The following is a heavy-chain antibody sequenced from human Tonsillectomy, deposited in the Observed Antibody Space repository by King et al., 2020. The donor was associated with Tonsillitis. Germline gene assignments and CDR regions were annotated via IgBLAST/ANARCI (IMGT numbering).Heavy chain of an antibody. Sequence: QLVQSGAEVKKPGASVKISCKASGYTFTGYYMHWVRQAPGQGLEWMGWLNPNNGDTNYPLKFQGRVTMTRDTSISTAYMELSSLRSDDTAVYYCATPPQTPYYDYYGLDVWGQGTTVTVSS. V-gene: IGHV1-2*02. CDR2: LNPNNGDT. D-gene: IGHD2-15*01. CDR1: GYTFTGYY. J-gene: IGHJ6*02. CDR3: ATPPQTPYYDYYGLDV.